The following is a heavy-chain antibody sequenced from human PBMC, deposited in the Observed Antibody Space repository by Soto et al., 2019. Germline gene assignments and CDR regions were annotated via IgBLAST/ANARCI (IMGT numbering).Heavy chain of an antibody. Sequence: GASVKVSCKASGYTFTSYAMHWVRQAPGQRLEWMGWINAGNGNTKYSQKFQGRVTITRDTSASTAYMELSSLRSGDTAVYYCASTYDILTGYYDGYYYYGMDVWGQGTTVTVSS. CDR1: GYTFTSYA. CDR3: ASTYDILTGYYDGYYYYGMDV. D-gene: IGHD3-9*01. V-gene: IGHV1-3*01. J-gene: IGHJ6*02. CDR2: INAGNGNT.